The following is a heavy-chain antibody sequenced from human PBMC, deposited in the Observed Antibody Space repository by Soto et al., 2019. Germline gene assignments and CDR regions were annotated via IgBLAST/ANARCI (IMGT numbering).Heavy chain of an antibody. CDR1: GYTFNTYG. Sequence: QVQLVQSGAEVKKPGASVKVSCKASGYTFNTYGITWVRQAPGQGLEWMGWSSNNKGNTRYAQKLQGRVTMTTDTSTSTAYMELRRLTSDDTALYYCARGWELSYWGQGTLVTVSS. CDR3: ARGWELSY. D-gene: IGHD1-26*01. V-gene: IGHV1-18*01. CDR2: SSNNKGNT. J-gene: IGHJ4*02.